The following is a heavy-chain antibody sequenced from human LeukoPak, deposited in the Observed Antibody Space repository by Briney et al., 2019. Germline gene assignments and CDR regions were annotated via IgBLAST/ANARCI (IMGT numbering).Heavy chain of an antibody. CDR2: INPNSGGT. Sequence: ASVKVSCKASGYTFTGYYMHWVRQAPGQGLEWMGWINPNSGGTNYAQKFQGRVTMTRDTSISTAYMELSRLRSDDTAVYYCARDPERCDRSGYLDYWGQGTLVTVSS. V-gene: IGHV1-2*02. CDR1: GYTFTGYY. CDR3: ARDPERCDRSGYLDY. D-gene: IGHD3-22*01. J-gene: IGHJ4*02.